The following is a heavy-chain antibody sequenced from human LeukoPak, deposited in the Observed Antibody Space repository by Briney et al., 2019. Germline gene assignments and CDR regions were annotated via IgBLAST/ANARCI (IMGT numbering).Heavy chain of an antibody. D-gene: IGHD3-22*01. J-gene: IGHJ5*02. CDR1: GGSFSGYY. CDR2: INHSGST. Sequence: PSETLSLTCAVYGGSFSGYYWSWIRQPPGKGLEWIGEINHSGSTNYNPSPKSRVTISVDTSKNQFSLKLSSVTAADTAVYYCARAPGPYYYDSSGYSPYNWFDPWGQGTLVTVSS. V-gene: IGHV4-34*01. CDR3: ARAPGPYYYDSSGYSPYNWFDP.